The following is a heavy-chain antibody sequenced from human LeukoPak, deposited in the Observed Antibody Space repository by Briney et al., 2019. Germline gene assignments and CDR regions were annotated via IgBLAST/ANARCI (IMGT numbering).Heavy chain of an antibody. J-gene: IGHJ2*01. CDR1: GGSFSGYS. CDR2: INHSGST. Sequence: SETLSLTCAVYGGSFSGYSWTWIRQPPGKGLEWIGEINHSGSTNYNPSLKSRVIISIDTSKNQISLSLSSVTAADTAVYYCARDRDDGFDLWGRGTLVTVSS. V-gene: IGHV4-34*01. D-gene: IGHD1-1*01. CDR3: ARDRDDGFDL.